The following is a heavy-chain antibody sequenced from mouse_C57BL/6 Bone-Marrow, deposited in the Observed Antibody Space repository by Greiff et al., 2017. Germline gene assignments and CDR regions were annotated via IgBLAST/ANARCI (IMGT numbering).Heavy chain of an antibody. CDR2: ISSGGSYT. D-gene: IGHD1-1*01. CDR1: GFTFSSYG. J-gene: IGHJ1*03. Sequence: EVQLVESGGDLVKPGGSLKLSCAASGFTFSSYGMSWVRQTPDKRLEWVATISSGGSYTYYPDSVKGRFTISRDNAKNTLYLQMSSLKSEDTAMYYCARRGLRWYFDVWGTGTTVTVSS. V-gene: IGHV5-6*01. CDR3: ARRGLRWYFDV.